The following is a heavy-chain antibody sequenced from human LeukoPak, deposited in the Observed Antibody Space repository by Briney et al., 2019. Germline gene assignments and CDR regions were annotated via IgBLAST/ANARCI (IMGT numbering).Heavy chain of an antibody. D-gene: IGHD3-16*01. V-gene: IGHV1-18*01. Sequence: ASVKVSCKASGYTFTSYDINWVRQATGQGLEWMGWISAYNGNTNYAQKLQGRVTMTTDTSTRTAYMELRSLRSDDTAVYYCARHLEEIRDAFDIWGQGTMVTVSS. CDR2: ISAYNGNT. CDR3: ARHLEEIRDAFDI. CDR1: GYTFTSYD. J-gene: IGHJ3*02.